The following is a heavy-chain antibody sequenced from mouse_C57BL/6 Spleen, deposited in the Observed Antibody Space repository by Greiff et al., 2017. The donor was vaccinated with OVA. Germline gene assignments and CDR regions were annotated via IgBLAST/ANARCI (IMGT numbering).Heavy chain of an antibody. Sequence: QVQLQQSGPGLVAPSQSLSITCTVSGFSLTSYAISWVRQPPGKGLEWLGVIWTGGGTNYNSALKSRLSISKDNSKSQVFLKMNSLQTDDTARYYCARVTTVVGNAMDYWGQGTSVTVSS. CDR3: ARVTTVVGNAMDY. J-gene: IGHJ4*01. CDR1: GFSLTSYA. D-gene: IGHD1-1*01. V-gene: IGHV2-9-1*01. CDR2: IWTGGGT.